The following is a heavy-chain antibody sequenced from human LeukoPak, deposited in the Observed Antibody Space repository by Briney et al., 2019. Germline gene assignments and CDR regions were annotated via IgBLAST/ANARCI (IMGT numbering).Heavy chain of an antibody. CDR3: AREMITMVRGVMTDYFDY. D-gene: IGHD3-10*01. CDR1: GGSISSSSYY. J-gene: IGHJ4*02. V-gene: IGHV4-39*07. Sequence: PSETLFLTCTVSGGSISSSSYYWGWIRQPPGKGLEWIGSIYYSGSTYYNPSLKSRVTISVDTSKNQFSLKLSSVTAADTAVYYCAREMITMVRGVMTDYFDYWGQGTLVTVSS. CDR2: IYYSGST.